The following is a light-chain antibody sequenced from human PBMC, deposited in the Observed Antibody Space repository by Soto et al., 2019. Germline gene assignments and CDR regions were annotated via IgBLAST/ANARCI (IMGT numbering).Light chain of an antibody. CDR1: SSSIGSNY. V-gene: IGLV1-47*02. CDR2: SNN. CDR3: AAWDDSLSVVV. J-gene: IGLJ2*01. Sequence: QSALAQPPSAPGPPGQRVTISCSGSSSSIGSNYVYWYQQLPGTAPKLLIYSNNQRPSGVPDRFSGSKSGTSASLAISGLRSEDEADYYCAAWDDSLSVVVFGGGTQLTVL.